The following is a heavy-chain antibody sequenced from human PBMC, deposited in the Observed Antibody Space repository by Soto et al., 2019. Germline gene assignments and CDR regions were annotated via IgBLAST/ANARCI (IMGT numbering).Heavy chain of an antibody. Sequence: ASVKVSCKASGYTFTSYYMHWVRQAPGQGLEWKGIINPSGGSTSYAQKFQGRVTMTRDTSTSTVYMELSSLRSEDTAVYYCARDPISGYDWGYFDYWGQGTLVTVSS. CDR2: INPSGGST. CDR1: GYTFTSYY. J-gene: IGHJ4*02. CDR3: ARDPISGYDWGYFDY. V-gene: IGHV1-46*03. D-gene: IGHD5-12*01.